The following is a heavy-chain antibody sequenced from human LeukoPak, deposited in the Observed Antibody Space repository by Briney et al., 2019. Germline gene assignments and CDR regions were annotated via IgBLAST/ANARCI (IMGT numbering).Heavy chain of an antibody. CDR2: IYYSGST. Sequence: SETLSLTCTVSGGSISSYYWSWIRQPPGKGLEWIGYIYYSGSTNYNPSLKSRVTISVDTSKNQFSLKLSSVTAADTAVYYCARASTYYYDSSGYYYPHCYYYYMDVWGKGTTVTVSS. D-gene: IGHD3-22*01. CDR3: ARASTYYYDSSGYYYPHCYYYYMDV. CDR1: GGSISSYY. J-gene: IGHJ6*03. V-gene: IGHV4-59*01.